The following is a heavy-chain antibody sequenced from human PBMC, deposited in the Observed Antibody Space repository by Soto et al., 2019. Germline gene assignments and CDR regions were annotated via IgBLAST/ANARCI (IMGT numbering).Heavy chain of an antibody. J-gene: IGHJ4*02. D-gene: IGHD6-13*01. CDR1: GGSISSYF. CDR2: VYYTGTT. CDR3: AIVLAAAPRSFDY. V-gene: IGHV4-59*01. Sequence: PWGTLSLTCAVSGGSISSYFYIWVRQPPGKGLEWIGSVYYTGTTDYNPSLKDRVTISVDTSKTQFSLNLRSVTAADTAVYYCAIVLAAAPRSFDYWGRGTLVTVSS.